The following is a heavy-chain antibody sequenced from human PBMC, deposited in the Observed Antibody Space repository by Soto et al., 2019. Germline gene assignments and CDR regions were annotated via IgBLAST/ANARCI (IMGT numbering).Heavy chain of an antibody. J-gene: IGHJ5*02. CDR3: ARGQRFYDWFDP. D-gene: IGHD3-3*01. CDR2: VYSSGGT. Sequence: PSETLSLTCTVSGGSMTSYYWTWIRQPAGKGLEWIGRVYSSGGTHYNPSLKSRVTISLDTSKNQFSLRLLSVTDADTAVYFCARGQRFYDWFDPWGKGTLVAVS. V-gene: IGHV4-4*07. CDR1: GGSMTSYY.